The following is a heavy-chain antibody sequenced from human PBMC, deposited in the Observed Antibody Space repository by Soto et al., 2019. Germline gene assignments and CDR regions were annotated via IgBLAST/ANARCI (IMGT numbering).Heavy chain of an antibody. J-gene: IGHJ4*02. CDR3: AREEACSGGSCNPDY. CDR1: GYTFTGHY. Sequence: GASVKVSCKASGYTFTGHYMHWVRQAPGQGLEWLGWINPYSGATHYAQKIQGRVTMTRDTSISTAYMELSRLRSDDTAVYYCAREEACSGGSCNPDYWGQGTLVTVFS. V-gene: IGHV1-2*02. CDR2: INPYSGAT. D-gene: IGHD2-15*01.